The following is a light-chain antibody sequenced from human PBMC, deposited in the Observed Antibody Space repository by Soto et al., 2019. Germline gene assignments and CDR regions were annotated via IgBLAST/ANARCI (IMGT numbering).Light chain of an antibody. CDR2: GAS. V-gene: IGKV3-15*01. CDR1: QSVDSR. CDR3: QQYNNWPPWT. J-gene: IGKJ1*01. Sequence: EIVMTQSPATLPVSPGERATLSCRTSQSVDSRLAWYQQKPGQAPRLLIYGASTRATGIPARFSGSGSGTEFTLTISSLQSEDFAVYYCQQYNNWPPWTFGQGTKVDIK.